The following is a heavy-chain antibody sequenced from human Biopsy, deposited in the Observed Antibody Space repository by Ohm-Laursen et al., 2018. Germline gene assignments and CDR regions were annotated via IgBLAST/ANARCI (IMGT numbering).Heavy chain of an antibody. Sequence: SLRLSCTASGFTFDDYGMTWVRHVPGKGLEWVSGITWSGGTTSYVDSVKGRFTISRDNAKKSLYLQMNSLRAEDTALYHCARRGSGDYYFDYWGQGTLVTVSS. J-gene: IGHJ4*02. D-gene: IGHD4-17*01. V-gene: IGHV3-20*01. CDR1: GFTFDDYG. CDR2: ITWSGGTT. CDR3: ARRGSGDYYFDY.